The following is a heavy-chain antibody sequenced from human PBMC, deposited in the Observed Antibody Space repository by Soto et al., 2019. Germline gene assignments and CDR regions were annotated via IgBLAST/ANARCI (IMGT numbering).Heavy chain of an antibody. J-gene: IGHJ6*02. Sequence: PGGSLRLSCAASGFTFSSYAMSWVRQAPGKGLEWVSAISGSGGSTYYADSVKGRFTISRDNSKNTLYLQMNSLRAEDTAVYYCAKALVVVTAISYYYGMDVWGQGTTVTVSS. V-gene: IGHV3-23*01. CDR1: GFTFSSYA. CDR3: AKALVVVTAISYYYGMDV. CDR2: ISGSGGST. D-gene: IGHD2-21*02.